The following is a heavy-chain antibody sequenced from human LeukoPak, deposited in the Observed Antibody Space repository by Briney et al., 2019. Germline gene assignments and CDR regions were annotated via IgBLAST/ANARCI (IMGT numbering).Heavy chain of an antibody. Sequence: GASVKVSCRASGYTFTGYYMHWVRQAPGQGLEWMGIINPSGGSTSYAQKFQGRVTMTRDTSTSTVYMELSSLRSEDTAVYYCARVLNYGIIGHWGQGTLVTVSS. V-gene: IGHV1-46*01. CDR3: ARVLNYGIIGH. J-gene: IGHJ4*02. CDR1: GYTFTGYY. D-gene: IGHD2-8*01. CDR2: INPSGGST.